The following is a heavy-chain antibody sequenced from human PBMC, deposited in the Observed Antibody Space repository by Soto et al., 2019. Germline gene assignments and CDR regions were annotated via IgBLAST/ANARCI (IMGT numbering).Heavy chain of an antibody. D-gene: IGHD1-26*01. CDR2: ISPYNSNT. CDR1: GYTFTTYG. V-gene: IGHV1-18*04. Sequence: GASVKVSCKASGYTFTTYGLSWVRQAPGQGLEWMGWISPYNSNTNYAQKLQGRVTLTTDTSTRTAYMELRSLRSDDTAVYYCARLDNTGSYSPPPAGYWGQGTLVTVSS. J-gene: IGHJ4*02. CDR3: ARLDNTGSYSPPPAGY.